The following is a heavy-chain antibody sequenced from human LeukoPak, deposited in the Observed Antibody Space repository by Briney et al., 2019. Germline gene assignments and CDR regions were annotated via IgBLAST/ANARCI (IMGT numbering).Heavy chain of an antibody. CDR1: GFTFSSHA. D-gene: IGHD2-15*01. J-gene: IGHJ3*02. CDR2: ISSTGGTI. CDR3: ARGYSRAAFDI. V-gene: IGHV3-48*01. Sequence: GGSLRLSCAASGFTFSSHAMSWVRQAPGKGLEWVSFISSTGGTIYYADSVKGRFTVSRDNGKNSLLLQMNSLRAEDTALYYCARGYSRAAFDIWGQGTVVAVSS.